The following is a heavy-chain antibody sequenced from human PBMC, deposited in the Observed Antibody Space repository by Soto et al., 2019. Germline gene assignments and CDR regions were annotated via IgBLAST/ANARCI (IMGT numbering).Heavy chain of an antibody. D-gene: IGHD6-19*01. Sequence: VKVSCKASGYTFTSYAMHWVRQAPGQRLEWMGWINAGNGNTKYSQKFQGRVTITRDTSASTAYMELSSLRSEDTAVYYCARAGYSSGWSFLNYWGQGTLVTVSS. V-gene: IGHV1-3*01. CDR3: ARAGYSSGWSFLNY. CDR2: INAGNGNT. J-gene: IGHJ4*02. CDR1: GYTFTSYA.